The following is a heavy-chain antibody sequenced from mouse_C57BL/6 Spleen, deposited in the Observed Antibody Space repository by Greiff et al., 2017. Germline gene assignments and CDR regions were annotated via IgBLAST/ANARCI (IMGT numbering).Heavy chain of an antibody. CDR2: IYPRDGST. D-gene: IGHD2-3*01. CDR3: ARPRDGYYGDYAMDY. J-gene: IGHJ4*01. CDR1: GYTFTSYD. V-gene: IGHV1-85*01. Sequence: QVHVKQSGPELVKPGASVKLSCKASGYTFTSYDINWVKQRPGQGLEWIGWIYPRDGSTKYNEKFKGKATLTVDTSSSTAYMELHSLTSEDSAVYFCARPRDGYYGDYAMDYWGQGTSVTVSS.